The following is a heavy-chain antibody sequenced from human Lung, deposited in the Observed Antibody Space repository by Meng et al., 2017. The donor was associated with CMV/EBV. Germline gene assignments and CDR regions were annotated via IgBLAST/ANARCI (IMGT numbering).Heavy chain of an antibody. CDR1: GYTCTNYG. CDR3: ARGEMADPYWYFDL. CDR2: ISGYNGDT. J-gene: IGHJ2*01. D-gene: IGHD5-24*01. V-gene: IGHV1-18*04. Sequence: ASGYTCTNYGVTWVRQAPGQGLEWMGWISGYNGDTKYAQQFQGRVTLTTDTSTGTAYMELRSLRSDDTAIYFCARGEMADPYWYFDLWGRGTLVTVSS.